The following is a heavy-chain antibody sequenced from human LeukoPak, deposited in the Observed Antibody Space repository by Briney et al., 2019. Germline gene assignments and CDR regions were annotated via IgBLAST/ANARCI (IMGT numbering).Heavy chain of an antibody. J-gene: IGHJ6*02. D-gene: IGHD2-21*01. CDR3: AKEGGAITDYYYYAMDV. Sequence: GASVKVSCKASGYTFTSYYMHWVRQAPGQGLEWMGWINPNSGGTNYAQKFQGRVTMTRDTSISTAYMEVSRVRSDDTAVYYCAKEGGAITDYYYYAMDVWGQGTTVTVSS. V-gene: IGHV1-2*02. CDR2: INPNSGGT. CDR1: GYTFTSYY.